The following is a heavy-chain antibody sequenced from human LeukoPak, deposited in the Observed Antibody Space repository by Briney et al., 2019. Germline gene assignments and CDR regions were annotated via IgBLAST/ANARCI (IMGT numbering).Heavy chain of an antibody. V-gene: IGHV3-74*01. CDR1: GFTFSSYW. CDR2: INSDGSST. CDR3: ARGPYDFWSGYYIY. D-gene: IGHD3-3*01. J-gene: IGHJ4*02. Sequence: GGSLRLSCAASGFTFSSYWMHRVRQAPGKGLVWVSRINSDGSSTSYADSVKGRFTISRDNAKNTLYLQMNSLRAEDTAVYYCARGPYDFWSGYYIYWGQGTLVTVSS.